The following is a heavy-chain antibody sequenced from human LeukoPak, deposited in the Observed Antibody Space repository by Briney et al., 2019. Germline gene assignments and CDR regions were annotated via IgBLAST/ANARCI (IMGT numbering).Heavy chain of an antibody. Sequence: SETLSLTCTVSGDSISTYYWSWIRRPPGKGLEWIGYIYYSGSTNYNPSLKSRVAISVDTSKNQFSLRLSSVTAADTAVYYCARGPSNVGATPEEGAFDIWGQGTMVTVSS. CDR2: IYYSGST. CDR3: ARGPSNVGATPEEGAFDI. J-gene: IGHJ3*02. CDR1: GDSISTYY. V-gene: IGHV4-59*01. D-gene: IGHD1-26*01.